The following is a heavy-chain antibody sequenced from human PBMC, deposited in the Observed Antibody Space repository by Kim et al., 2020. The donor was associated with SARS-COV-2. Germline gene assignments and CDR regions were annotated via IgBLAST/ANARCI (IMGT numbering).Heavy chain of an antibody. CDR1: GFTFSDYY. J-gene: IGHJ6*02. Sequence: GGSLRLSCAASGFTFSDYYMSWIRQAPGKGLEWVSYISSSGSTIYYADSVKGRFTISRDNAKNSLYLQMNSLRSEDTAVYYCARPDYYDSSGYYYGYYGMDVWGQGTTVTVSS. CDR3: ARPDYYDSSGYYYGYYGMDV. CDR2: ISSSGSTI. V-gene: IGHV3-11*04. D-gene: IGHD3-22*01.